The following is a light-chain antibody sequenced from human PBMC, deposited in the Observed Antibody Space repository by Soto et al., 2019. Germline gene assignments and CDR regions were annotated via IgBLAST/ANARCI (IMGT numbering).Light chain of an antibody. V-gene: IGKV3-11*01. Sequence: EIVLTQSPATLSLSPGERATLSCRASQSVSSYLACYQQKPGQAPRLLIYDASNRATGIPARFSGSGSGTDFTRTISSLEPEGFAVYYCQQRSNWPTFGGGTKVEIK. CDR2: DAS. J-gene: IGKJ4*01. CDR1: QSVSSY. CDR3: QQRSNWPT.